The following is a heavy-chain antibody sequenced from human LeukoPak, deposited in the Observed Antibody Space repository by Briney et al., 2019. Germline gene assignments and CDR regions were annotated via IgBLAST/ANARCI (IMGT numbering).Heavy chain of an antibody. D-gene: IGHD3-3*01. CDR3: ARDRRLSLLGVVMRYFDP. CDR2: LDYSGKT. V-gene: IGHV4-39*07. Sequence: SETLSLTCTVSGASLGSSSYSWGWLRQPPGRGLEGVVLLDYSGKTYSNPALKNRVTVSVDTSMNHISLKMTSITAAGTAVCFCARDRRLSLLGVVMRYFDPWGQGTLVTVSS. J-gene: IGHJ5*02. CDR1: GASLGSSSYS.